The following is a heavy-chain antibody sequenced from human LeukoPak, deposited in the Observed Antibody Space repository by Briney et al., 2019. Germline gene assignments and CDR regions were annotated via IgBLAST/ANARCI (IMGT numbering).Heavy chain of an antibody. Sequence: SETLSLTCAVYGGSFSGYYWSWIRQPPGKGLEWIGEIDHSGSTNYNPSLKSRVTISVDTSKNQFSLKLSSVTAADTAVYYCARVPTVTFFDYWGQGTLVTVSS. D-gene: IGHD4-17*01. CDR1: GGSFSGYY. J-gene: IGHJ4*02. CDR2: IDHSGST. CDR3: ARVPTVTFFDY. V-gene: IGHV4-34*01.